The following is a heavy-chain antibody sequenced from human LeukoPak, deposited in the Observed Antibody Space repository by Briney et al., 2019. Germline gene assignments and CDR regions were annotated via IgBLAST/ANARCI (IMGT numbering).Heavy chain of an antibody. J-gene: IGHJ3*01. Sequence: SETLSLTCTVSGGPISSYYWSWIRQPPGKGLEWIGFIYTSGSTNYNPSLKSRVTISVDTSKNHFSLRLSSVTAADTAVYYCAKATFRDFLSGYSSAFHSWGQGTVVTVSS. CDR2: IYTSGST. V-gene: IGHV4-4*09. CDR1: GGPISSYY. D-gene: IGHD3-3*01. CDR3: AKATFRDFLSGYSSAFHS.